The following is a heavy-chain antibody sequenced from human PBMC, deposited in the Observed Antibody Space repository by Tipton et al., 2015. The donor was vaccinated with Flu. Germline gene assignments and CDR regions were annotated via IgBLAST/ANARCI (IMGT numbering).Heavy chain of an antibody. CDR3: ARSRGTIYGLVIPRHMDV. CDR1: SGSIRSTNYF. J-gene: IGHJ6*03. D-gene: IGHD3-3*01. Sequence: TLSLTCTVSSGSIRSTNYFCAWIRQSPGKGLEYIGSAYYSGTTYYNPSLKNRVTISVDTSKNQFSLRLNSVTAADTAVYYCARSRGTIYGLVIPRHMDVWGKGTTVTVSS. V-gene: IGHV4-39*01. CDR2: AYYSGTT.